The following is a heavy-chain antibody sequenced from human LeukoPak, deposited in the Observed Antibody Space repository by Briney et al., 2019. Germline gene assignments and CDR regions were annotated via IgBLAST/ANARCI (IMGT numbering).Heavy chain of an antibody. CDR3: AREERRITMVRGGEY. J-gene: IGHJ4*02. V-gene: IGHV1-18*01. D-gene: IGHD3-10*01. CDR2: ISPYNDKT. CDR1: GYTFSNYG. Sequence: ASVKVSCKASGYTFSNYGFSWVRQAPGQGLEWLGLISPYNDKTNYAQNLQGRLTLTTDTSTRTAYMELRSLRSDDTAIYYCAREERRITMVRGGEYWGQGTLVTVSS.